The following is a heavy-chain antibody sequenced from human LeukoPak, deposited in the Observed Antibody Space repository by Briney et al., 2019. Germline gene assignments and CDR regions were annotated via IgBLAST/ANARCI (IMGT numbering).Heavy chain of an antibody. D-gene: IGHD3-3*01. CDR1: GGSISSGDYY. CDR3: ARLWSEGNWENWFDP. Sequence: SETLSLTCTVSGGSISSGDYYWSWIRQPPGKGLEWSGYIYYSGSTYYNPSLRSRVTISVDTSKNQFSLKLSSVTAADTAVYYCARLWSEGNWENWFDPWGQGTLVTVSS. CDR2: IYYSGST. V-gene: IGHV4-30-4*02. J-gene: IGHJ5*02.